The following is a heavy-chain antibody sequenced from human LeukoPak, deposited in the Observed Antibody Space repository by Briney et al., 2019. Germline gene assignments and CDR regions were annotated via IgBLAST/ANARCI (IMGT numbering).Heavy chain of an antibody. D-gene: IGHD3-10*01. CDR3: ARASYYYGSGSGPRFDP. CDR1: GYSISSGYY. Sequence: SETLSLTCAVSGYSISSGYYWGWIRQPPRKGLEWIASIYHSGFTYYNPSLKSRVAILVDTSKNQFSLKLSSVTAADTAVYYCARASYYYGSGSGPRFDPWGQGTLVTVSS. CDR2: IYHSGFT. V-gene: IGHV4-38-2*01. J-gene: IGHJ5*02.